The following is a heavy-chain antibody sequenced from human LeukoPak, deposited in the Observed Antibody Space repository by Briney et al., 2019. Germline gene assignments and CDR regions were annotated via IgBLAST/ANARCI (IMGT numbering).Heavy chain of an antibody. Sequence: PGGSLRRSCAASGFTFSNYAMHWVRQGLVKGLESMAVVSHDGIQTYYADSVKGRFTISRDNSKSTLFLQMNSLRAEDTAVYYCARDGGGGYNQIDFWGQGTLVTVSS. CDR3: ARDGGGGYNQIDF. D-gene: IGHD5-24*01. CDR1: GFTFSNYA. CDR2: VSHDGIQT. J-gene: IGHJ4*02. V-gene: IGHV3-30-3*01.